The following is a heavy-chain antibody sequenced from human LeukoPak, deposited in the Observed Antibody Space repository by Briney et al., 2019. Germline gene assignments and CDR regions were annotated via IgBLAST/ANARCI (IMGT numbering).Heavy chain of an antibody. V-gene: IGHV3-49*03. CDR3: ARGLHDNGDSNYYFDQ. D-gene: IGHD4-17*01. CDR1: GFTFGDDG. CDR2: IRKRAYRETT. J-gene: IGHJ4*02. Sequence: GGSLTLTCTTSGFTFGDDGWSWFRQAPGKGRDWIGFIRKRAYRETTEYAASVRGRFTISRDDAKSIAYLQMNSLKTEDTALYYCARGLHDNGDSNYYFDQWGQGTLVAVSS.